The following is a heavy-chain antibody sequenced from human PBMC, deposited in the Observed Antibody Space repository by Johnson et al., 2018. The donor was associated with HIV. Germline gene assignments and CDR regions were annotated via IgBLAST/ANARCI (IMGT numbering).Heavy chain of an antibody. V-gene: IGHV3-7*01. D-gene: IGHD3-10*01. CDR1: GFTFSSYW. J-gene: IGHJ3*02. CDR3: AREYYGSGSDAFDI. CDR2: IKQDGSER. Sequence: VHLVESGGGLVQPGGSLRLSCAASGFTFSSYWMSWVRQAPGKGLEWVATIKQDGSERYHVDSVKGRFTISRDNAKTSLYLQMNSLRVEDTAVYYCAREYYGSGSDAFDIWGQGTMVTVSS.